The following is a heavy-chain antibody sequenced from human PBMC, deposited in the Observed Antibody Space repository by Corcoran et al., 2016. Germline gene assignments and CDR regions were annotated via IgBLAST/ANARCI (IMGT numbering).Heavy chain of an antibody. V-gene: IGHV2-5*01. Sequence: QITLKESGPTLVKPTQTLTLTCTFSGFSLSTSGVGVGWIRQPPGKALEWLALIYWNDDKRYSPSLKSRLTITKDTSKNQVVLTMTNMDPVDTATYYCAHSCRIVVVGDLMTNWFDPWGQGTLVTVSS. J-gene: IGHJ5*02. CDR1: GFSLSTSGVG. CDR2: IYWNDDK. CDR3: AHSCRIVVVGDLMTNWFDP. D-gene: IGHD2-15*01.